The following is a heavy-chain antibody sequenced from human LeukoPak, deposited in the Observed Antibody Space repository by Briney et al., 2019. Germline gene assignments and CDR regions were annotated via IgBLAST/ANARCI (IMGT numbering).Heavy chain of an antibody. D-gene: IGHD2-2*01. J-gene: IGHJ4*02. V-gene: IGHV4-61*02. Sequence: SQTLSLTCTVSGGSISSGSYYWSWIQQPAGKGLEWIGRIYTSGSTNYNPSLKSRVTISVDTSKNQFSLKLSSVTAADTAVYYCAREAVEPAAIFDYWGQGTLVTVSS. CDR3: AREAVEPAAIFDY. CDR2: IYTSGST. CDR1: GGSISSGSYY.